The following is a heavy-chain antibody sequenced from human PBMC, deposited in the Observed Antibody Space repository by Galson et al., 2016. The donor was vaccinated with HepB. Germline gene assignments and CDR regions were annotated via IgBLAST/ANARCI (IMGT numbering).Heavy chain of an antibody. CDR1: GLTFSDSY. J-gene: IGHJ6*02. CDR2: ISSSGTTI. V-gene: IGHV3-11*01. D-gene: IGHD3-3*01. CDR3: ARVMVDYHYWSNKPKHYYSGMDV. Sequence: SLRLSCAASGLTFSDSYMTWIRQAPGKGLEWLSYISSSGTTIYYADSVKGRFTISRDNAKNSLYLQMNSLRAEDTAVYYCARVMVDYHYWSNKPKHYYSGMDVWGQGTTVTVSS.